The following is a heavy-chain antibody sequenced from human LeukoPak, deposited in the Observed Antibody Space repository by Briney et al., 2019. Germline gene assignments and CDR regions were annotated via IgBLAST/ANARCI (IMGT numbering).Heavy chain of an antibody. D-gene: IGHD3-10*01. Sequence: GASVKVSCKASGYTFTGYYMHWVRQAPGQGLEWMGWINPNSGGTNYAQKFQGRVTMTRDTSISPAYMELSRLRSDDTAVYYCAGYYGSGSYNWFDPWGQGTLVTVSS. CDR2: INPNSGGT. V-gene: IGHV1-2*02. CDR3: AGYYGSGSYNWFDP. CDR1: GYTFTGYY. J-gene: IGHJ5*02.